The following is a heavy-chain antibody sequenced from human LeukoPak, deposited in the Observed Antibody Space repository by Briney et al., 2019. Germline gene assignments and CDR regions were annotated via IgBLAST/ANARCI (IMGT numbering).Heavy chain of an antibody. D-gene: IGHD3-10*01. Sequence: GGSLRLSCAASGFTFSSYAMSWVRQAPGQGLEWVSSISSSSSYIYYADSVKGRFTISRDNAKNSLYLQMNSLRAEDTAVYYCARSELGYNYYYMDVWGKGTTVTISS. V-gene: IGHV3-21*01. J-gene: IGHJ6*03. CDR2: ISSSSSYI. CDR1: GFTFSSYA. CDR3: ARSELGYNYYYMDV.